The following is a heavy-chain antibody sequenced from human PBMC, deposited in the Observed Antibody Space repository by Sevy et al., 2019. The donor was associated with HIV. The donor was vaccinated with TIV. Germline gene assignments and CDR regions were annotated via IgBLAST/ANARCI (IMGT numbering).Heavy chain of an antibody. D-gene: IGHD3-9*01. CDR1: GYTFTNYG. CDR2: INTNSGNP. CDR3: ARAHYNYFDT. Sequence: ASVKVSCKGSGYTFTNYGLIWVRQAPGHGLEYMGRINTNSGNPTFAPGFAGRFVFSLDTSVSTAFLQIDSLKAEDTALYHCARAHYNYFDTWGQGSLVTVSS. J-gene: IGHJ4*02. V-gene: IGHV7-4-1*01.